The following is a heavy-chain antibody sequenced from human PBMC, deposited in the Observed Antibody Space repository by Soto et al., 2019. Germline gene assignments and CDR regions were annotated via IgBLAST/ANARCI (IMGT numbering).Heavy chain of an antibody. Sequence: SGPTLVNPTQTLTLTCTFSGFSLSTSGVGVGWIRQPPGKALEWLALIYWDDDKRYGPSLKSRLTITKDTSKNQVVLTMTNMDPVDTATYYCAHRPGYGDYVKGGSYFDYWGQGTLVTVSS. CDR1: GFSLSTSGVG. CDR3: AHRPGYGDYVKGGSYFDY. J-gene: IGHJ4*02. D-gene: IGHD4-17*01. V-gene: IGHV2-5*05. CDR2: IYWDDDK.